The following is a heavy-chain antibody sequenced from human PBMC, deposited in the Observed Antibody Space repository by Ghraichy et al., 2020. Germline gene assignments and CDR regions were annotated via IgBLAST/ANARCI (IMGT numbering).Heavy chain of an antibody. CDR3: ASCLESGSTSCYTRFDY. J-gene: IGHJ4*02. CDR1: GGSISSGGYS. V-gene: IGHV4-30-4*07. CDR2: IYYSGST. Sequence: SETLSLTCAVSGGSISSGGYSRSWIRQPPGKGLEWIGYIYYSGSTYHNPSLKSRVTISVDTSKNQFSLKLSSVTAADTAVYYCASCLESGSTSCYTRFDYWGQGTLVTVSS. D-gene: IGHD2-2*02.